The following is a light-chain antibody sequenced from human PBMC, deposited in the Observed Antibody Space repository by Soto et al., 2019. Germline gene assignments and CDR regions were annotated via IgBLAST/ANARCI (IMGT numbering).Light chain of an antibody. J-gene: IGKJ5*01. CDR1: QSVTTW. CDR3: QQYSTYPIT. Sequence: DIQMTQSPSTLSASVGDRVTITCRASQSVTTWLAWYQQKPGKAPKLLIYKASNLESGLPSRFTGSGSGTEFTLTISSLKSDDFATYYCQQYSTYPITFGQGTRLEIK. V-gene: IGKV1-5*03. CDR2: KAS.